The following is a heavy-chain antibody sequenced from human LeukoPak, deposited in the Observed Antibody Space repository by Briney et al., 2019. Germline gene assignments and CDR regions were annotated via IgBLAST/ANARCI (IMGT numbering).Heavy chain of an antibody. CDR1: GFTFSSYA. CDR2: ISGSGGST. V-gene: IGHV3-23*01. CDR3: AKERYEAAAFNWFDP. Sequence: PGGSLRLSCAASGFTFSSYAMSWVRQAPGKGLEWVSSISGSGGSTYYADSVKGRFTISRDNSKTTLYLQMNSLRAEDTAVYYCAKERYEAAAFNWFDPWGQGTLVTVSS. J-gene: IGHJ5*02. D-gene: IGHD6-13*01.